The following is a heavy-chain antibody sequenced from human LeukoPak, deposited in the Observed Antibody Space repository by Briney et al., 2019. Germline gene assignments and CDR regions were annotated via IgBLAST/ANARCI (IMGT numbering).Heavy chain of an antibody. V-gene: IGHV3-30*18. CDR2: VSYDGSSK. CDR3: SKASEYCIGTTCYGNWFDP. Sequence: GKSLRLSCAASGFTFSSFGIHWVRRAPGKGLEWVAVVSYDGSSKYYADSVKGRFTVSRDNSQNTVWLQMNSLTTEDTAVYYCSKASEYCIGTTCYGNWFDPWGQGTLVTVSS. CDR1: GFTFSSFG. D-gene: IGHD2-2*01. J-gene: IGHJ5*02.